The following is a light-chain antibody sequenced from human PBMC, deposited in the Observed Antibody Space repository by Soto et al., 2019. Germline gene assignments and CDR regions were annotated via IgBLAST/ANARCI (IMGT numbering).Light chain of an antibody. J-gene: IGLJ1*01. Sequence: QSVLTQPPSASGTPGQRVTISCSGSSSNIGSNTVNWYQQLPGTAPKLLIYSNNQRPSGVPAGFSGSKSGTSASLAISGLQSEDEDDYYCAAWDYSLNGYVFGTGTKVTVL. V-gene: IGLV1-44*01. CDR3: AAWDYSLNGYV. CDR1: SSNIGSNT. CDR2: SNN.